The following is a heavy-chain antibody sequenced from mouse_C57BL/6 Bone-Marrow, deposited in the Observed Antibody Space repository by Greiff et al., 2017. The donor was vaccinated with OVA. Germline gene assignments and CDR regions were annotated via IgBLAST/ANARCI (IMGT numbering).Heavy chain of an antibody. CDR2: INPNYGTT. J-gene: IGHJ4*01. V-gene: IGHV1-39*01. CDR3: APFYYRYYAMDY. Sequence: VQLQQSGPALMKPGASVKISCTASGYSFTAYNMNWVKQSNGKSLEWIGVINPNYGTTSYNQKFTGKATLTVDQSSSTADMQLNRLTAEESAVDYCAPFYYRYYAMDYWGQGTSVTVAS. D-gene: IGHD2-1*01. CDR1: GYSFTAYN.